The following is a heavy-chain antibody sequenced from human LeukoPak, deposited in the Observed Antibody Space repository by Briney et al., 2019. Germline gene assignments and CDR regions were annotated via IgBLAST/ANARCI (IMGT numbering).Heavy chain of an antibody. CDR3: ARDYLPEGADY. V-gene: IGHV3-23*01. Sequence: GGSLRLSCAASGFTFSSYGMHWVRQAPGKGLEWVSAISGSGGSTYYADSVKGRFTISRDNSKNTLFLQMNSLRAEDMAVYYCARDYLPEGADYWGQGTLVTVSS. CDR1: GFTFSSYG. D-gene: IGHD1-14*01. CDR2: ISGSGGST. J-gene: IGHJ4*02.